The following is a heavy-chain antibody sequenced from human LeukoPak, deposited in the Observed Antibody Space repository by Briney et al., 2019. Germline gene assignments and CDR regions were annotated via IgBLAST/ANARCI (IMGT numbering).Heavy chain of an antibody. CDR1: GFTVSSNY. V-gene: IGHV3-66*02. CDR3: AREGGNDILTGYNY. Sequence: GGSLRLSCAASGFTVSSNYMSWVRQAPGKGLEWVSVIYSGDSTYYADSVKGRFTISRDNSKNTLYLQMNSLRAEDTAVYYCAREGGNDILTGYNYWGQGTLVTVSS. D-gene: IGHD3-9*01. J-gene: IGHJ4*02. CDR2: IYSGDST.